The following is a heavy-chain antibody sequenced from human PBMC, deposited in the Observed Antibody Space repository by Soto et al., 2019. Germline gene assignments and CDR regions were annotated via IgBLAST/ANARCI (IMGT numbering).Heavy chain of an antibody. Sequence: GASVKVSCTASGYTFTSYYMHWVRQAPGQGLEWMGIINPSGGSTSYAQKFQGRVTMTRDTSTSTVYMELSSLRSEDTAVYYCAIFGSQDPDAFDIWGQGTMVTVSS. V-gene: IGHV1-46*01. CDR1: GYTFTSYY. CDR2: INPSGGST. CDR3: AIFGSQDPDAFDI. D-gene: IGHD2-15*01. J-gene: IGHJ3*02.